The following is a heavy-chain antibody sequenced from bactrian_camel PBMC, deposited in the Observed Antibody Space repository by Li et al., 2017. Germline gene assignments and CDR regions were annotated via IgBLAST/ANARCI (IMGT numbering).Heavy chain of an antibody. Sequence: HVQLVESGGGSVQAGGSLRLSCLASGMISGGDANCMAWFRQSPGKEREGVASIDTEGTTNYADSVKGRFTISKDIAENTLYLQMNSLAPEDTAMYYRAIAYGREYKYWGPGTQVT. CDR3: AIAYGREYKY. CDR1: GMISGGDA. J-gene: IGHJ4*01. CDR2: IDTEGTT. D-gene: IGHD5*01. V-gene: IGHV3S53*01.